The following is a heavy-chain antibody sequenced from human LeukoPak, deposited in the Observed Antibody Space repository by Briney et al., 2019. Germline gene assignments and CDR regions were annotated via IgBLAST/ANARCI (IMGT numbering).Heavy chain of an antibody. V-gene: IGHV1-69*13. J-gene: IGHJ5*02. CDR1: VGTFSSYA. CDR3: ARETTIFNWFDP. CDR2: IIPIFGTA. Sequence: ASVKVSCTASVGTFSSYAISWVRQAPGQGLEWMGGIIPIFGTANYAQKFQGRVTITADESTSTAYMELSSLRSEDTAVYYCARETTIFNWFDPWGQGTLVTVSS. D-gene: IGHD3-3*01.